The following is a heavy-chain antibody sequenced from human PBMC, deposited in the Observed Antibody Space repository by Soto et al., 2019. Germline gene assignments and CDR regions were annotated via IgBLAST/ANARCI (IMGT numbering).Heavy chain of an antibody. CDR1: GFTFSSYA. V-gene: IGHV3-23*01. J-gene: IGHJ4*02. CDR3: AKEYCSGGSCYLDY. D-gene: IGHD2-15*01. Sequence: LRLSCAASGFTFSSYAMSWVRQAPGKGLEWVSAISGSGGSTYYADSVKGRFTISRDNSKNTLYLQMNSLRAEDTAVYYCAKEYCSGGSCYLDYWGQGTLVTVSS. CDR2: ISGSGGST.